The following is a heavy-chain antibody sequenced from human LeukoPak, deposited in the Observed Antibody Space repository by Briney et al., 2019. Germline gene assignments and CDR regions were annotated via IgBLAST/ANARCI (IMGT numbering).Heavy chain of an antibody. J-gene: IGHJ4*02. V-gene: IGHV4-59*01. CDR1: GGSISSYY. Sequence: SETLSLTCTVSGGSISSYYWSWIRQPPGKGLEWIGYIYYSGNTNYNPSLKSRVTISVDMSKNQFSPKLNSVTAADTAVYYCASFTVVMKYFDYWGRGTLVTVSS. D-gene: IGHD4-23*01. CDR2: IYYSGNT. CDR3: ASFTVVMKYFDY.